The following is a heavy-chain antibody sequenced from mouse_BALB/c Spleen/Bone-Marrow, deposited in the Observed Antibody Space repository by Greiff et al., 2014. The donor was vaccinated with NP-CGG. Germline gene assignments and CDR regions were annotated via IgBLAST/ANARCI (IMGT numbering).Heavy chain of an antibody. CDR2: IWAGGST. Sequence: VKLQESGPGLVAPSQSLSITCTVSGFSLTSYGVHWVRQPPGKVLEWLGVIWAGGSTDYNSALMSRLSISKDNSKSQVFLKMNSLQTDDTAMYYCARGSYYEGAMDYWGQGTSVTVSS. D-gene: IGHD1-1*01. CDR1: GFSLTSYG. V-gene: IGHV2-9*02. CDR3: ARGSYYEGAMDY. J-gene: IGHJ4*01.